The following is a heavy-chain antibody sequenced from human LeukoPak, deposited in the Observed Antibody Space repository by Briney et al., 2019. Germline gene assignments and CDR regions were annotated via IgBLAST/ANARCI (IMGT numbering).Heavy chain of an antibody. J-gene: IGHJ5*02. D-gene: IGHD2-2*01. V-gene: IGHV3-23*01. Sequence: GGSLRLSCAASGFTFSSYAMSWVRQAPGKGLEWVSGISGSGGSTYYADSVKGRFTISRDNSKSTLYLQMNSLRTEDTAVYYCAKDRHAPGRYCSSTICFPFDPWGQGTLVTVSS. CDR2: ISGSGGST. CDR1: GFTFSSYA. CDR3: AKDRHAPGRYCSSTICFPFDP.